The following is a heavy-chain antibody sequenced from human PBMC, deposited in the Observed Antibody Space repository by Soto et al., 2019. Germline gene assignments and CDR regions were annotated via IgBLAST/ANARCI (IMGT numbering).Heavy chain of an antibody. V-gene: IGHV4-39*01. CDR1: GGSISSSSYY. Sequence: KSSETLSLTCTVSGGSISSSSYYWGWIRQPPGKGLEWIGSIYYSGSTYYNPSLKSRVTISVDTSKNQFSLKLSSVTAADTAVYYCASPGSSSWDYYYYGMDVWGQGTTVTVSS. J-gene: IGHJ6*02. CDR2: IYYSGST. D-gene: IGHD6-13*01. CDR3: ASPGSSSWDYYYYGMDV.